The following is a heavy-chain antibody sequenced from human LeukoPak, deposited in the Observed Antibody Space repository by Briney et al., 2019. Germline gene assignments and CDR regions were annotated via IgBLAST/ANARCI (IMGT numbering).Heavy chain of an antibody. Sequence: ASVTVSCKASGYTFTSYYINWVRQATGQGLEWMGWMNPNSGNTCYAQKFQGRVTMTRNTSISTAYMELSSLRSEDTAVYYCARGASVYYDFWSGYPKRGAYFDYWGQGTLVTVSS. CDR3: ARGASVYYDFWSGYPKRGAYFDY. CDR1: GYTFTSYY. D-gene: IGHD3-3*01. J-gene: IGHJ4*02. V-gene: IGHV1-8*01. CDR2: MNPNSGNT.